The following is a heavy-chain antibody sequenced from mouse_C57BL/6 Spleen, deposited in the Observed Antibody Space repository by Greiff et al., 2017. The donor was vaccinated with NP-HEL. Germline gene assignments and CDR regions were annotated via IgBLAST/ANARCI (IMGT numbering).Heavy chain of an antibody. Sequence: EVKLVESGGGLVKPGGSLKLSCAASGFTFSSYAMSWVRQTPEKRLAWVATISDGGSYTYYPDNVKGRFTISRDNAKNNLYLQMSHLKSEDTAMYYCARDYDGFKGTCYFDYWGQGTTLTVSS. J-gene: IGHJ2*01. V-gene: IGHV5-4*01. CDR2: ISDGGSYT. CDR3: ARDYDGFKGTCYFDY. CDR1: GFTFSSYA. D-gene: IGHD2-3*01.